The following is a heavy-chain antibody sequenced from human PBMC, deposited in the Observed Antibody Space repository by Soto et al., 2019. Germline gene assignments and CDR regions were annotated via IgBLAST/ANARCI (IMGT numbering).Heavy chain of an antibody. CDR2: INTDVTST. CDR1: GFTFSRYW. Sequence: GGSLRLSCAASGFTFSRYWMHWVRQAPGKGLVWVSRINTDVTSTSYSDSVKGRFTISRDNAKNTLYLQMNSLRAEDTAVYYCAKDHSMIVALYYFDCWGQGTLVTVSS. V-gene: IGHV3-74*01. D-gene: IGHD3-22*01. CDR3: AKDHSMIVALYYFDC. J-gene: IGHJ4*02.